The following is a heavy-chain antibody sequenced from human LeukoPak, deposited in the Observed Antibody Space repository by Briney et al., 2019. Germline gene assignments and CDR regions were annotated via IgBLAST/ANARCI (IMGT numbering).Heavy chain of an antibody. J-gene: IGHJ6*02. CDR3: ARDFLRRVGIAVAGYYYYGMDV. CDR2: ISGSGGST. Sequence: PGGSLRLSCAASGFTFSSYAMSWVRQAPGKGLEWVSAISGSGGSTYYADSVKGRFTISRDNSKNTLYLQMNSLRAEDTAVYYCARDFLRRVGIAVAGYYYYGMDVWGQGTTVTVSS. V-gene: IGHV3-23*01. D-gene: IGHD6-19*01. CDR1: GFTFSSYA.